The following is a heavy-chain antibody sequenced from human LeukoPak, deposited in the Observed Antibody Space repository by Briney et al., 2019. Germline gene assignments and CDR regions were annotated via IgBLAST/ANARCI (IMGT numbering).Heavy chain of an antibody. Sequence: PGGSLRLSCAASGFTFNIYWMSWVRQAPGKGLEWVANMKPDGSDVYYLDSVKGRFTISRDNAQNSLYLQMNTLRVEDTAVYYCAGDRAQYYDDAFDIWGQGTMVTVSS. CDR1: GFTFNIYW. CDR3: AGDRAQYYDDAFDI. CDR2: MKPDGSDV. D-gene: IGHD3-3*01. J-gene: IGHJ3*02. V-gene: IGHV3-7*01.